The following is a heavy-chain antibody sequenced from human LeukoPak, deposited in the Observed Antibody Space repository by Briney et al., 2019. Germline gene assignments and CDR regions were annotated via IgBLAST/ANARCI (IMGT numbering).Heavy chain of an antibody. D-gene: IGHD3-3*01. CDR1: GFTFSSYA. V-gene: IGHV3-23*01. Sequence: QAGGSLRLSCAASGFTFSSYAMSWVRQAPGKGLEWVSSISGSGDSIYYADSVKGRLTISRDNSKNTLYVQMNSLRAEDTALYYCAKDLAFWSGYGFYYAMDVWGQGTTVTVSS. CDR3: AKDLAFWSGYGFYYAMDV. J-gene: IGHJ6*02. CDR2: ISGSGDSI.